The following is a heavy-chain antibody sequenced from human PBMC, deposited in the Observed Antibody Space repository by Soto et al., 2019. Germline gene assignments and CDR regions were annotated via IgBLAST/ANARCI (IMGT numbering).Heavy chain of an antibody. CDR1: GFSFSSYS. D-gene: IGHD2-15*01. V-gene: IGHV3-48*01. CDR2: ISRSSSTI. Sequence: EVPLVESGGGLVQPGGSLRLSCAASGFSFSSYSMNWVRQAPGKGLEWVSYISRSSSTIYYADSVKGRFTISRDNAKNSLYLHMNSLRAEDTSVYYCARDREYCSGDRCYETGSDYWGQGTLVTVSS. CDR3: ARDREYCSGDRCYETGSDY. J-gene: IGHJ4*02.